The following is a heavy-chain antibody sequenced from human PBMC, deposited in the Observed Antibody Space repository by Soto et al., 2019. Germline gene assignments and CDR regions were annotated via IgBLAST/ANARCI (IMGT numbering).Heavy chain of an antibody. CDR1: GGSISSYY. CDR3: ARRWGDYFDY. V-gene: IGHV4-59*08. Sequence: LSLTCTVSGGSISSYYWSWIRQPPGKGLEWIGYIYYSGSTNYNPSLKSRVTISVDTSKNQFSLKLSLKLSSVTAADTAVYYCARRWGDYFDYWGQGTLVTVSS. D-gene: IGHD3-16*01. J-gene: IGHJ4*02. CDR2: IYYSGST.